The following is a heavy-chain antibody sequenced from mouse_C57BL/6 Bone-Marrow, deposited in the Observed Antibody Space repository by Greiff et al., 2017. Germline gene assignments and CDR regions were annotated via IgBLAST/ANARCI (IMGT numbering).Heavy chain of an antibody. CDR3: TTPYDGYFAWFAY. CDR1: GFNIKDDY. Sequence: VHVQQSGAELVRPGASVKLSCTASGFNIKDDYMHWVKQRPEQGLEWIGWIDPENGDTEYASKFQGKATITADTSSNTAYLQLSSLTSEDTAVYYCTTPYDGYFAWFAYWGQGTLVTVSA. V-gene: IGHV14-4*01. J-gene: IGHJ3*01. CDR2: IDPENGDT. D-gene: IGHD2-3*01.